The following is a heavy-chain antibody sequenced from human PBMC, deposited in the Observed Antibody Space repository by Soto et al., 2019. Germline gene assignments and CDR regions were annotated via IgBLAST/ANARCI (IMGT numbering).Heavy chain of an antibody. J-gene: IGHJ6*02. CDR1: GYSFTSYW. CDR3: ARNAGDYDFWSGYTQKYHYYDGTDV. D-gene: IGHD3-3*01. CDR2: IYPGDSDT. Sequence: PGESLKISCKGSGYSFTSYWIGWVRQMPGKGLEWMGIIYPGDSDTRYSPSFQGQVTISADKSISTAYLQWSSLKASDTAMYYCARNAGDYDFWSGYTQKYHYYDGTDVWGQGTTVTGSS. V-gene: IGHV5-51*01.